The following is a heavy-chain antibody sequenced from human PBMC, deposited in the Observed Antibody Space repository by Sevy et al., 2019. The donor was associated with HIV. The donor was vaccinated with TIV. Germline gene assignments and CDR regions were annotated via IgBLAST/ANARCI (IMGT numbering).Heavy chain of an antibody. CDR2: ITSSSSFI. J-gene: IGHJ6*02. D-gene: IGHD1-20*01. Sequence: GSLRLSFAASGFTFRSYSMNWVRQAPGRGLEWVSSITSSSSFIFYADSVKGRFTISRDNAENSLFLQMNSLRAEDTAVYYCARPTSGLSEYEPLDNARFYGMDVWGQGTTVTVSS. CDR3: ARPTSGLSEYEPLDNARFYGMDV. CDR1: GFTFRSYS. V-gene: IGHV3-21*01.